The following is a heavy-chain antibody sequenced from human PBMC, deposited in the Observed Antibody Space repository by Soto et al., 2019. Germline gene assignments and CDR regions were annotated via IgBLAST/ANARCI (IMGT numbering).Heavy chain of an antibody. J-gene: IGHJ3*02. V-gene: IGHV1-18*01. CDR2: GSAYSGDT. CDR3: ARDYWEHGDTWFDTFDI. Sequence: QVQLVQSGAEVKKPGASVKVSCKASGYTFTNFGVSLVRQAPGQGLEWMGWGSAYSGDTNYAQELQGRATMTTDASTSTAYMELRSLRSDDTAVYYCARDYWEHGDTWFDTFDIWGQGTVVTVSS. D-gene: IGHD2-8*02. CDR1: GYTFTNFG.